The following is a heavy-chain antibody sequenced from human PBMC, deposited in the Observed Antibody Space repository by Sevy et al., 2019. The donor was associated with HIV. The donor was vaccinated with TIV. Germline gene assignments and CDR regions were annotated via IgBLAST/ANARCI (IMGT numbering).Heavy chain of an antibody. V-gene: IGHV1-69*13. Sequence: ASVTVSCKASGGTFSSYAISWVRQAPGQGLEWMGGIIPIFGTANYAQKFQGRVTITADESTSTAYMELSSLRSEDTAVYYCARVRERYYGSGSYPLGYWGQGTLVTVSS. D-gene: IGHD3-10*01. J-gene: IGHJ4*02. CDR2: IIPIFGTA. CDR1: GGTFSSYA. CDR3: ARVRERYYGSGSYPLGY.